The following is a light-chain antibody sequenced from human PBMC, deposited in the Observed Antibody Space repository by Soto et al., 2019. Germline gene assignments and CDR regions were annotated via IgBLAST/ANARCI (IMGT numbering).Light chain of an antibody. V-gene: IGKV3-20*01. CDR1: QSISSSY. J-gene: IGKJ1*01. CDR2: GAS. CDR3: QQYGSSSWT. Sequence: EIVLTPSPGSLSLSPGKRATLSCRASQSISSSYLAWYQQRPGQTPRLLIYGASSRATGIPDRFSGSGSGTEFTLTISRLEPEDFAVYYCQQYGSSSWTFGQGTTVDIK.